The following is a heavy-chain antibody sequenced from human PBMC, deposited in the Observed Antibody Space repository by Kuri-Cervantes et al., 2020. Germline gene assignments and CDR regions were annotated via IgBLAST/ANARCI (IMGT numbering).Heavy chain of an antibody. V-gene: IGHV4-31*03. CDR3: ARDTGYGSGSYYNDAFDI. D-gene: IGHD3-10*01. Sequence: LRLSCTVSGGSISNGGYYWTWIRQHPGKGLEYIGYIYYSGSTYYNPSLKSRVTISVDTSKNQFSLKLSSVTAADTAVYYCARDTGYGSGSYYNDAFDIWGQGTMVTVSS. J-gene: IGHJ3*02. CDR1: GGSISNGGYY. CDR2: IYYSGST.